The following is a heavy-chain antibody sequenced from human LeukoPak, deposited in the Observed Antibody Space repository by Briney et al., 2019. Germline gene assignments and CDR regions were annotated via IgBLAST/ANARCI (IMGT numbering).Heavy chain of an antibody. CDR3: ARESLVQGWFDP. Sequence: GGPLRLSCAASGFTFSSYGMHWVRQAPGKGLEWVAVIWYDGSNKYYADSVKGRFTISRDNSKNTLYLQMNSLRAEDTAVYYCARESLVQGWFDPWGQGTLVTVSS. CDR1: GFTFSSYG. J-gene: IGHJ5*02. V-gene: IGHV3-33*01. CDR2: IWYDGSNK. D-gene: IGHD6-6*01.